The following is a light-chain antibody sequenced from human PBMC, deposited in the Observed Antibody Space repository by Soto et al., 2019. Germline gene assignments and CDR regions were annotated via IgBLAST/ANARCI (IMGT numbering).Light chain of an antibody. CDR3: HQYNNFWT. Sequence: EIVMTQSPATLSVSPGERATLSCRASQSIRSTLAWYQQKPGQAPRLLIYGASTRATGIPARFSGGGSGTEFTLTISSLQSEDFGLYYCHQYNNFWTFGQGTKVDIK. V-gene: IGKV3-15*01. J-gene: IGKJ1*01. CDR1: QSIRST. CDR2: GAS.